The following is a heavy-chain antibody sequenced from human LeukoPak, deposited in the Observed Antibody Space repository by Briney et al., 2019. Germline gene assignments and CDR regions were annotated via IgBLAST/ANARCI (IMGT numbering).Heavy chain of an antibody. CDR3: ARDTPELLGRFDYYYSMDV. J-gene: IGHJ6*02. V-gene: IGHV3-23*01. CDR2: ISGSGGST. D-gene: IGHD1-26*01. Sequence: PGGSLRLSCAASGFTFSSYSMNWARQAPGKGLEWVSGISGSGGSTYFADSVKGRFTISRDNSKNTLYLQMNSLRAEDTAVYYCARDTPELLGRFDYYYSMDVWGQGTTVTVSS. CDR1: GFTFSSYS.